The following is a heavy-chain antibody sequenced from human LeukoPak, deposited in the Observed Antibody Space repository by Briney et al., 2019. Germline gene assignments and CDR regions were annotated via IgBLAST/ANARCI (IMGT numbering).Heavy chain of an antibody. CDR3: ARFSRRYGGYGY. CDR2: ISSSSSYI. V-gene: IGHV3-21*01. CDR1: GFTFSSYS. D-gene: IGHD5-12*01. J-gene: IGHJ4*02. Sequence: GGSLRLSCAASGFTFSSYSMNWVRQTPGKGLEWVSSISSSSSYIYYADSVKGRFTISRDNAKNSLYLQMNSLRAEDTAVYYCARFSRRYGGYGYWGQGTLVTVSS.